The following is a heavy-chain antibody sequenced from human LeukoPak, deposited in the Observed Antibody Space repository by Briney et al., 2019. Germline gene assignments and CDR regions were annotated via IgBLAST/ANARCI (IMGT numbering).Heavy chain of an antibody. J-gene: IGHJ2*01. Sequence: SETLSLTCTVSGGSISSYCWSWIRQPPGMELEWIGCIYYSGSTNYNPSLKSRVTISVDTSKDQFSLRLTSVTAADTAVYYCARSFLGDWYFDLWGRGTLVTVSS. V-gene: IGHV4-59*01. CDR2: IYYSGST. CDR1: GGSISSYC. CDR3: ARSFLGDWYFDL. D-gene: IGHD1-26*01.